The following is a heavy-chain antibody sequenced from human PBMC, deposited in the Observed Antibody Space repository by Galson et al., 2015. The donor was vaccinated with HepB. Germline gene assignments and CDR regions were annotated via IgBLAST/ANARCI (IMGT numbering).Heavy chain of an antibody. Sequence: SLRLSCAASGFTFSSYGMHWVRQAPGKGLEWVAVISYDGSNKYYADSVKGRFTISRDNSKNTLYLQMNSLRAEDTAVYYCAKDHGMTYYYYYGMDVWGQGTTVTVSS. CDR2: ISYDGSNK. D-gene: IGHD5-24*01. CDR3: AKDHGMTYYYYYGMDV. CDR1: GFTFSSYG. J-gene: IGHJ6*02. V-gene: IGHV3-30*18.